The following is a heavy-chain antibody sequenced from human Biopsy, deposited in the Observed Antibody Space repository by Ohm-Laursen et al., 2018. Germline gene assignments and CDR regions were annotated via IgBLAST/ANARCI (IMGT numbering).Heavy chain of an antibody. CDR3: ARGMRTTGWPYFDY. CDR1: GYSIIPSGPEN. Sequence: SETLSLTCPLFGYSIIPSGPENWSWIRQPPGQGLQYIGFIYSGGNANYNPSLRSRVTMSVDTSKNQFSLRLNSVTAADTAVYYCARGMRTTGWPYFDYWGQGILVTVSS. V-gene: IGHV4-61*01. J-gene: IGHJ4*02. CDR2: IYSGGNA. D-gene: IGHD2/OR15-2a*01.